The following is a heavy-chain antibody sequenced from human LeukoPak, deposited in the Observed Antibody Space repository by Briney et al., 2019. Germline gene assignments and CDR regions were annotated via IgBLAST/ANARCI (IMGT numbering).Heavy chain of an antibody. J-gene: IGHJ3*02. Sequence: PSETLSLTCAVSGYSISSGYYWSWIRQPAGKGLEWIGRIYTSGSTNYNPSLKSRVTISVDTSKNQFSLKLSSVTAADTAVYYCARAVQQLDDAFDIWGQGTMVTVSS. V-gene: IGHV4-61*02. CDR1: GYSISSGYY. CDR3: ARAVQQLDDAFDI. D-gene: IGHD6-6*01. CDR2: IYTSGST.